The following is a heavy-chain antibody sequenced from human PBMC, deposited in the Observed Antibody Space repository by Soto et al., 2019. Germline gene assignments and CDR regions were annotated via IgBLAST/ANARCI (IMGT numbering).Heavy chain of an antibody. J-gene: IGHJ4*02. CDR3: ARVSIPKGDSGSCFDY. V-gene: IGHV4-30-4*01. CDR2: IYYSGST. D-gene: IGHD1-26*01. CDR1: GGSISSGDYY. Sequence: PSEPLSLTCTVSGGSISSGDYYWSWIRQPPGKGLEWIGYIYYSGSTYYNPSLKSRVTISVDTSKNQFSLKLSSVTAADTAVYYCARVSIPKGDSGSCFDYWGQGTLVTVSS.